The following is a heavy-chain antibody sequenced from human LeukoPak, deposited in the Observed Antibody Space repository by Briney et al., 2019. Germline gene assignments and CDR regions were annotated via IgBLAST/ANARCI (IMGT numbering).Heavy chain of an antibody. CDR3: ARGALRYFDWLKKDYYYMDV. CDR2: ISAYNGNT. Sequence: ASVKVSCKASGYTFTGYYMHWVRQAPGQGLEWMGWISAYNGNTNYAQKLQGRVTMTTDTSTSTAYMELRSLRSDDTAVYYCARGALRYFDWLKKDYYYMDVWGKGTTVTISS. CDR1: GYTFTGYY. D-gene: IGHD3-9*01. V-gene: IGHV1-18*04. J-gene: IGHJ6*03.